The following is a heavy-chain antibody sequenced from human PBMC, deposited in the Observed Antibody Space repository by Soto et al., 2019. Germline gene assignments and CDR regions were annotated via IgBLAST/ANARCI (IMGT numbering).Heavy chain of an antibody. D-gene: IGHD6-13*01. CDR2: IYHSGST. V-gene: IGHV4-30-2*01. Sequence: SETLYLTYAVSGGSISSGGYSWSWIRQPPGKGLEWIGYIYHSGSTNYNPSLKSRVTISVDKSKNQFSLKLNSVTAADTAVYYCARDRANSSSWYWFDPWGPGTLVTVSS. CDR1: GGSISSGGYS. J-gene: IGHJ5*02. CDR3: ARDRANSSSWYWFDP.